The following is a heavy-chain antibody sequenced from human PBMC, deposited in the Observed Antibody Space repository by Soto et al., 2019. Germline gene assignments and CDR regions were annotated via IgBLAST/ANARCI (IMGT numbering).Heavy chain of an antibody. Sequence: SETLSLTCTVSGGSISSGDYYWSWIRQPPGKGLEWIGYIYYSGSTYYNPSLKSRVTISVDTSKNQFSLKLSSVTAADTAVYYCVRCYDFWSGSKPMYYYYGMDVWGQGTTVTVSS. J-gene: IGHJ6*02. D-gene: IGHD3-3*01. CDR3: VRCYDFWSGSKPMYYYYGMDV. CDR1: GGSISSGDYY. CDR2: IYYSGST. V-gene: IGHV4-30-4*01.